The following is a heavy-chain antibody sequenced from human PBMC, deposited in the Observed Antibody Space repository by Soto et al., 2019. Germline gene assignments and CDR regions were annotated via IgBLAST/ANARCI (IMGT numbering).Heavy chain of an antibody. J-gene: IGHJ6*02. CDR2: ISYDGSNK. CDR1: GFTFSSYA. D-gene: IGHD2-15*01. Sequence: QVQVVESGGGVVQPGRSLRLSCAASGFTFSSYAMHWFRQAPGKGLEWVALISYDGSNKYYADSVKGRFAISRDNSKNTLYLQMNSLIAEDTAVYYCARMGLLHGMDVWGQGTTVTVSS. CDR3: ARMGLLHGMDV. V-gene: IGHV3-30*09.